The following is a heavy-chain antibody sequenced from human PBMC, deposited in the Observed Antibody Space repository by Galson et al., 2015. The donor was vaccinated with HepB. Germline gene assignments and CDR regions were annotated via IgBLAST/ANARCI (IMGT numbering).Heavy chain of an antibody. CDR1: GQSFSNYY. Sequence: ETLSLTCAVSGQSFSNYYWTWIRQSPGKGLEWIGEINNGGSTNYNPSLKSRVTISVDTSKNQFSLQLISVTAADTGFYYCARGAAYGDYERDPWGQGTLVTVSS. D-gene: IGHD4-17*01. CDR2: INNGGST. CDR3: ARGAAYGDYERDP. J-gene: IGHJ5*02. V-gene: IGHV4-34*01.